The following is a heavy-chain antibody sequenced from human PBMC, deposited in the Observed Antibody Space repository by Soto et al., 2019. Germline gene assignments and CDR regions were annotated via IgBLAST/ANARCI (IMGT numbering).Heavy chain of an antibody. D-gene: IGHD3-10*01. CDR3: TRETFGARDC. CDR1: GFTFSGDW. V-gene: IGHV3-74*01. J-gene: IGHJ4*02. CDR2: IDPYDTGI. Sequence: EVQLVESGGGLVQPGGSLRLSCRDSGFTFSGDWMHWVRQAPGKGLDWVSRIDPYDTGISYADSVKGRFTISRDNAKSTLYLQMNSRRPEDTAVYYCTRETFGARDCWGQGTLVTVSS.